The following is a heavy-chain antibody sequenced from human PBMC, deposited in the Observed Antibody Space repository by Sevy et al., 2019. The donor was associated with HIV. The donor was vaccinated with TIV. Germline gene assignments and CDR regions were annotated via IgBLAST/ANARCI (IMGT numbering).Heavy chain of an antibody. CDR1: GFTFSSYS. V-gene: IGHV3-21*01. CDR3: ARDYGSGTYGIFGY. J-gene: IGHJ4*02. Sequence: GGSLRLSCAASGFTFSSYSMNWVRQAPGKGLEWVSSISSSNSYIYYADSVKGRFTVSRDNAKNSLYLQMKRLRAEDTAVFYCARDYGSGTYGIFGYWGQGTLVTVSS. D-gene: IGHD3-10*01. CDR2: ISSSNSYI.